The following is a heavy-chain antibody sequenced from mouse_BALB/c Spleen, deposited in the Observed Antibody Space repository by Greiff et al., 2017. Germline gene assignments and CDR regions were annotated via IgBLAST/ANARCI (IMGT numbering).Heavy chain of an antibody. CDR1: GFTFSSYA. CDR3: ARYDGYRDY. CDR2: ISSGGSYT. D-gene: IGHD2-3*01. V-gene: IGHV5-9-3*01. J-gene: IGHJ2*01. Sequence: EVKLVESGGGLVKPGGSLKLSCAASGFTFSSYAMSWVRQTPEKRLEWVATISSGGSYTYYPDSVKGRFTISRDNAKNTLYLQMSSLRSEDTAMYYCARYDGYRDYWGQGTTLTVSS.